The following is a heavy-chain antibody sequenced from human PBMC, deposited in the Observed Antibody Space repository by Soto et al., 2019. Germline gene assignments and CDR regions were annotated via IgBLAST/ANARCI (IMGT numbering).Heavy chain of an antibody. D-gene: IGHD3-3*01. CDR3: VKGSDHYYTSCNFFES. J-gene: IGHJ4*01. Sequence: QVQLVESGGGVVQPGRSLRLSCAVSGFIFRSYAMHWVRQAPGKGLEWLTFISHDGRRKFYADSVLGRFTISRDDSKNTLDLEMSSLRPDDTAVYFCVKGSDHYYTSCNFFESWGQGALVTVTS. CDR2: ISHDGRRK. CDR1: GFIFRSYA. V-gene: IGHV3-30*18.